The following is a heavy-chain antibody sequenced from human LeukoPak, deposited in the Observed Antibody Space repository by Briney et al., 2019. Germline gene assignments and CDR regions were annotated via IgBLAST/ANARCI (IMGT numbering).Heavy chain of an antibody. CDR2: INPSGGST. J-gene: IGHJ4*02. D-gene: IGHD2-2*02. CDR1: GYTFTSYA. Sequence: GASVKVSCKASGYTFTSYAMNWVRQAPGQGLELMGIINPSGGSTSYAQKFQGRVTMTRDMSTSTVYMELSSLRSEDTAVYYCARVRNCSSTSCYRGGFDYWGQGTLVTVSS. CDR3: ARVRNCSSTSCYRGGFDY. V-gene: IGHV1-46*01.